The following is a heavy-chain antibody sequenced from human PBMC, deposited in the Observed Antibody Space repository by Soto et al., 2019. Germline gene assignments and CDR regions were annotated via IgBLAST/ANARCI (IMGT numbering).Heavy chain of an antibody. J-gene: IGHJ4*02. V-gene: IGHV3-33*06. CDR2: ILYDGSNE. D-gene: IGHD3-10*01. Sequence: QVHLVESGGGIVQPGRSLRLSCAASGFPFSIYNMHWVRQAPGKGLEWVAGILYDGSNEYYVDSVKGRLTISRDNSKNSLELQMSSLRAEYTAIYYCAKGPFTRSVSFQDHVEYWGQGPLVTVSS. CDR3: AKGPFTRSVSFQDHVEY. CDR1: GFPFSIYN.